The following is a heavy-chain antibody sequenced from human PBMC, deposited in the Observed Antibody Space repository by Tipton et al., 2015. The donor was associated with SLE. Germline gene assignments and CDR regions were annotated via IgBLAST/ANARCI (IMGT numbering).Heavy chain of an antibody. CDR1: GDSISRHY. D-gene: IGHD1-26*01. Sequence: TLSLTCTVSGDSISRHYWTWIRQPPGKGLEWIGEINHSRSTNYNPSLKSRVTISVDTSKTQFSLKLRSVTAADTAVYYCARDQGGREIDFWGQGTLVTVSS. V-gene: IGHV4-59*11. J-gene: IGHJ4*02. CDR2: INHSRST. CDR3: ARDQGGREIDF.